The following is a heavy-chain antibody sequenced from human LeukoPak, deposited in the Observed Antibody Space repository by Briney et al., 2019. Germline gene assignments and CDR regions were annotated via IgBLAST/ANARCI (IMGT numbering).Heavy chain of an antibody. CDR3: ARGQGFRTGYHVN. CDR1: GYTFTNYD. D-gene: IGHD3/OR15-3a*01. J-gene: IGHJ4*02. CDR2: MNANNADT. Sequence: ASVKVSCKASGYTFTNYDIHWVRQATGQGLEWMGWMNANNADTGYAQKFQGRVTMTRSTSLTTAYMELSSLRSEDTAVYYCARGQGFRTGYHVNWGQGTLVTVSS. V-gene: IGHV1-8*01.